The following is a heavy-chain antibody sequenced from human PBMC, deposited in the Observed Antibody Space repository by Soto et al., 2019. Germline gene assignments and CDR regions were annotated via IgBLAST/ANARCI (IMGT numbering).Heavy chain of an antibody. CDR3: ARDLGNSSSRYYYYMDV. J-gene: IGHJ6*03. Sequence: ASVKVSCKASGYTFTNYGISWVRQAPGEGLEWMGIINPSGGSTSYAQKFQGRVTMTRDTSTSTVYMELSSLRSEDTAVYYCARDLGNSSSRYYYYMDVWGKGTTVTVSS. CDR1: GYTFTNYG. CDR2: INPSGGST. D-gene: IGHD6-6*01. V-gene: IGHV1-46*03.